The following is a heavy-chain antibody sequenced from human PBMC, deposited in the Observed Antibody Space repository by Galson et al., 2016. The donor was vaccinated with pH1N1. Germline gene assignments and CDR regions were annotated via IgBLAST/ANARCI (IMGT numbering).Heavy chain of an antibody. Sequence: PALVKPTQTLTLTCTFSGFSLTTSGVGVAWIRQPPGKALEWLALIYWDDDKRYSPSLESRLTITKDTSKNQVVLTMTNVDSVDTATYYCAHRRRGSGTPGVYDYWGQGTLVTVSS. V-gene: IGHV2-5*02. CDR1: GFSLTTSGVG. CDR3: AHRRRGSGTPGVYDY. CDR2: IYWDDDK. D-gene: IGHD3-10*01. J-gene: IGHJ4*02.